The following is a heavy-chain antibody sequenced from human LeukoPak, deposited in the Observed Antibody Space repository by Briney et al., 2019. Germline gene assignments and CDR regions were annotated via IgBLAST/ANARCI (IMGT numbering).Heavy chain of an antibody. Sequence: AASVKVSCKASGYTFTGYYMHWVRQAPGQGLEWMGWINPNSGGTNYAQKFQGRVTMTADTSTSTAYMELRSLRSDDTAVYYCARDLLYFDWLAYWGQGTLVTVSS. J-gene: IGHJ4*02. CDR2: INPNSGGT. CDR1: GYTFTGYY. V-gene: IGHV1-2*02. CDR3: ARDLLYFDWLAY. D-gene: IGHD3-9*01.